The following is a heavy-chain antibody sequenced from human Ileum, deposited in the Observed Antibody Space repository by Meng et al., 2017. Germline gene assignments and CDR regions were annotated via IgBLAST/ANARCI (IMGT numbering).Heavy chain of an antibody. Sequence: RRDADPVRVRPVGSLSLTFAISGCAVSSSAGWSWGSQPPGKGLEWTAEMNLGGSPNYNPSLKSRVTMSVDKSNDHLSRQLTSVTAADTAVYYCAHIFDSWGQGTLVTVSS. CDR1: GCAVSSSAG. CDR2: MNLGGSP. V-gene: IGHV4-4*02. J-gene: IGHJ4*02. CDR3: AHIFDS.